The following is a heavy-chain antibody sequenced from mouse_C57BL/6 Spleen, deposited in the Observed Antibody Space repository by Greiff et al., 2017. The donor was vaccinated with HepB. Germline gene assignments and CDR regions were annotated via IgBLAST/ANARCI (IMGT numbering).Heavy chain of an antibody. Sequence: EVQLVESEGGLVQPGSSMKLSCTASGFTFSDYYMAWVRQVPEKGLEWVANINYDGSSTYYLDSLKSRFIISRDNAKNILYLQMSSLKSEDTATYYCASFLAGTYAMDYWGQGTSVTVSS. J-gene: IGHJ4*01. CDR2: INYDGSST. CDR3: ASFLAGTYAMDY. D-gene: IGHD4-1*01. CDR1: GFTFSDYY. V-gene: IGHV5-16*01.